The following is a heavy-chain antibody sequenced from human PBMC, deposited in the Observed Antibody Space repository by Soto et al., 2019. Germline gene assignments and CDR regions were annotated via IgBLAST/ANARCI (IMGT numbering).Heavy chain of an antibody. CDR2: IYYSGST. CDR3: ARAESTEGGYYFDY. CDR1: GGSISSGGYY. Sequence: SETLSLTCTVSGGSISSGGYYWSWIRQPPGKGLEWIGYIYYSGSTNYNPSLKSRVTISVDTSKNQFSLKLSSVTAADTAVYYCARAESTEGGYYFDYWGQGTLVTVSS. D-gene: IGHD1-26*01. V-gene: IGHV4-61*08. J-gene: IGHJ4*02.